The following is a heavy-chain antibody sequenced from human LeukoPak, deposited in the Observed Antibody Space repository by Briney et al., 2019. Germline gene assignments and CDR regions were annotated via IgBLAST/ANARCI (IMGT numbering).Heavy chain of an antibody. CDR3: ARDGTAGTSLYNWFDP. V-gene: IGHV1-69*01. J-gene: IGHJ5*02. Sequence: ASVKVSCKASGGTFSSYAISCVRQAPGQGLEWMGGIIPIFGTANYAQKFQGRVTITADESTSTAYMELSSLRSEDTAVYYCARDGTAGTSLYNWFDPWGQGTLVTVSS. D-gene: IGHD2-2*01. CDR2: IIPIFGTA. CDR1: GGTFSSYA.